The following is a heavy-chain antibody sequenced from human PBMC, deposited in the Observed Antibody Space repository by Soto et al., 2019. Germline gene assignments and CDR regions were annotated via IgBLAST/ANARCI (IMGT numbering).Heavy chain of an antibody. V-gene: IGHV1-46*03. CDR2: IYPNGGST. J-gene: IGHJ4*02. CDR3: VRDNSGFDY. Sequence: QXVQSGTEVKKPGASVKLSCKTSGYTXTXNYMHWVRQAPGQGLEWMGMIYPNGGSTNYAQKFQGRVTMTSDTSTTTVYMELSSLTAEDTAVYYCVRDNSGFDYWGQGTLVTVSS. CDR1: GYTXTXNY. D-gene: IGHD6-25*01.